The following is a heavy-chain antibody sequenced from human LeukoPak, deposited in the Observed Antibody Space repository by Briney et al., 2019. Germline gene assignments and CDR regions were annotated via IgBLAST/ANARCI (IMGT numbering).Heavy chain of an antibody. V-gene: IGHV1-46*01. CDR1: GYTFTGYY. Sequence: ASVKVSCKASGYTFTGYYMYWVRQAPGQGLEWMGIINPSGGSTSYAQKFQGRVTMTRDMSTSTVYMELSSLRSEDTAVYYCARDWYSGSYFYAHWGQGTLVTVSS. CDR2: INPSGGST. D-gene: IGHD1-26*01. J-gene: IGHJ4*02. CDR3: ARDWYSGSYFYAH.